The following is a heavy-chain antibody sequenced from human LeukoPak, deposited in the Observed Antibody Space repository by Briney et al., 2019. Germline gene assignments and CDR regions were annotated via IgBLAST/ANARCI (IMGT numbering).Heavy chain of an antibody. CDR3: AREDAYCSGGHCRTIDY. Sequence: SETLSLTCTVSSGSIRNSNYYWGWIRQPPGKGLEWIGSVFYDGSSDYNPSLESRVTVSVDTSKNQFSLKLTSVTAADTAVYYCAREDAYCSGGHCRTIDYWGQGTLVTVSS. CDR1: SGSIRNSNYY. D-gene: IGHD2-15*01. V-gene: IGHV4-39*07. CDR2: VFYDGSS. J-gene: IGHJ4*02.